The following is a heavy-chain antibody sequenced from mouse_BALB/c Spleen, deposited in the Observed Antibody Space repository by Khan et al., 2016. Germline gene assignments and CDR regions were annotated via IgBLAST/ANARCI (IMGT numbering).Heavy chain of an antibody. Sequence: EVELVESGGDLVKPGGSLKLSCAASGFTFSSYGMSWVRQTPDKRLEWVATISSGGSYTYYPDSVKGRFTIYRDNDKNTLYLQMSSLKSKDTAMYCCSSDYYWGQGTTLTVSS. V-gene: IGHV5-6*01. CDR1: GFTFSSYG. D-gene: IGHD2-4*01. CDR3: SSDYY. CDR2: ISSGGSYT. J-gene: IGHJ2*01.